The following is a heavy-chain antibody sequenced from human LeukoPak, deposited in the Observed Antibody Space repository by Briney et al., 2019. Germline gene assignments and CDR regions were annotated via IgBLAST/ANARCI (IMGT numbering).Heavy chain of an antibody. CDR3: AKDLPDYGDYIEGY. CDR1: GFTFSDYY. V-gene: IGHV3-23*01. D-gene: IGHD4-17*01. J-gene: IGHJ4*02. CDR2: ISGSGGII. Sequence: PGGSLRLSCAASGFTFSDYYMSWVRQAPGKGLEWVSTISGSGGIIDYADSVKGRFTFSRDNSRNMVYLQMNSLRAEDTAVYYCAKDLPDYGDYIEGYWGQGTLVTVSS.